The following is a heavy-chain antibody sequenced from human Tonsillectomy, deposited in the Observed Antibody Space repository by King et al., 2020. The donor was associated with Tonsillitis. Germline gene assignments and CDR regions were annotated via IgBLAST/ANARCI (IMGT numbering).Heavy chain of an antibody. Sequence: QLVQSGAEVKKPGASVKVSCKASGYTFTSYDMHWVRQSPGQGLEWMGIINPSVGSTSYAQKFQGRVTMTRDTSTSTGYMELSSVRSEDTALYYCTRSSSYVSSGYYHSPGIYYFDYWGQGTLVTVSS. CDR2: INPSVGST. CDR3: TRSSSYVSSGYYHSPGIYYFDY. V-gene: IGHV1-46*03. J-gene: IGHJ4*02. D-gene: IGHD3-22*01. CDR1: GYTFTSYD.